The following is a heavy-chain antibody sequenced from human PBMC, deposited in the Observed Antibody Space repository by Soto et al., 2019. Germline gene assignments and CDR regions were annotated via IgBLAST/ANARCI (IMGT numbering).Heavy chain of an antibody. J-gene: IGHJ5*02. Sequence: GASVKVSCKASGYTFTSYAMHWVRQAPGQRLEWMGWINAGNGNTKYSQKFQGRVTITRDTSASTAYMELSSLRSEDTAVYYCARESGVYDFWSGYWGGNWFDPWGQGTLVTVSS. D-gene: IGHD3-3*01. CDR3: ARESGVYDFWSGYWGGNWFDP. CDR1: GYTFTSYA. V-gene: IGHV1-3*01. CDR2: INAGNGNT.